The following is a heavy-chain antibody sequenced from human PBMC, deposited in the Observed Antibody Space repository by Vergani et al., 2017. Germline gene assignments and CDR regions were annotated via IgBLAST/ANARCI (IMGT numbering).Heavy chain of an antibody. CDR3: ATGLSTGPGYSYGDLLGYYYGMDV. Sequence: EVQLVESGGGLVQPGRSLRLSCAASGFTFDDYAMHWVRQAPGKGLEWVSGISWNSGSIGYADSVKGRFTISRDNAKNSLYLQMNSLRAEDTALYYCATGLSTGPGYSYGDLLGYYYGMDVWGQGTTVTVSS. D-gene: IGHD5-18*01. V-gene: IGHV3-9*01. CDR2: ISWNSGSI. CDR1: GFTFDDYA. J-gene: IGHJ6*02.